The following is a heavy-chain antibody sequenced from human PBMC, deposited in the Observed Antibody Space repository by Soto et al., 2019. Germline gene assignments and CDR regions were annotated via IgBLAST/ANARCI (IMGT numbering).Heavy chain of an antibody. V-gene: IGHV3-33*01. CDR3: ARGLDSVVTRLDY. J-gene: IGHJ4*02. CDR2: IWYDGSNK. CDR1: GFTLSSYG. D-gene: IGHD4-4*01. Sequence: QVQLVESGGGVVQPGRSLRLSCAASGFTLSSYGMHWVRQAPGKGLEWVALIWYDGSNKYYADSVEGRFTISRDNSKNTLCLQMNSLGAEDTAVYYCARGLDSVVTRLDYWGQGTLVTVSS.